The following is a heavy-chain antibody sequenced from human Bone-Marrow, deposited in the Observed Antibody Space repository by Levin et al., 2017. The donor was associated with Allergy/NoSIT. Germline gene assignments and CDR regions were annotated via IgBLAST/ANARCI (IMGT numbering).Heavy chain of an antibody. Sequence: SCAASGFTFNTYAMYWVRQAPGKGLEWVALISYDGNSKYSADSVQGRFTISRDNSMNTLYLLMNSLRAEDTAVYYCARVSSEGIAADYWGQGTLVTVSS. D-gene: IGHD6-13*01. CDR3: ARVSSEGIAADY. V-gene: IGHV3-30-3*01. CDR1: GFTFNTYA. J-gene: IGHJ4*02. CDR2: ISYDGNSK.